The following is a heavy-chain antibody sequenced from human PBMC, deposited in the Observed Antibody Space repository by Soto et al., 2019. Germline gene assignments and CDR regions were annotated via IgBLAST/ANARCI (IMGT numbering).Heavy chain of an antibody. CDR1: EFTFNTYA. V-gene: IGHV3-30*03. CDR3: ARDVCNSVPYYYGMDV. Sequence: QAQLVESGGGVVQPGRSLRLSCAASEFTFNTYAMHWVRQAPGKGLEWVAVIAYDGNDKYDADTVKGGFTISRDNSENALYLQMNTQRPEDTAMYYCARDVCNSVPYYYGMDVWGQGTTVTVSS. CDR2: IAYDGNDK. D-gene: IGHD2-15*01. J-gene: IGHJ6*02.